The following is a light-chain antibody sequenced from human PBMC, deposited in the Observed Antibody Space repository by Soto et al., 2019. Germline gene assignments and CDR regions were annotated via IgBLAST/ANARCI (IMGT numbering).Light chain of an antibody. J-gene: IGKJ1*01. CDR3: QQYTSYPWT. V-gene: IGKV1-27*01. CDR2: AAS. Sequence: DIQMTQSPSSLSASVGDRVTITCRASQGISNYLAWYQQKPGKVPKLLIYAASTLQSGVPSRVSGNGSGTEFTLTISSLQPDDCATYDGQQYTSYPWTFGQGTKVDIK. CDR1: QGISNY.